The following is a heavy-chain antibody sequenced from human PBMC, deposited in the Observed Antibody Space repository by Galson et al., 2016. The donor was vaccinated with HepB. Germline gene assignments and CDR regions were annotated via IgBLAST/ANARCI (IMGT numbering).Heavy chain of an antibody. CDR3: ATFIEENSSFES. J-gene: IGHJ4*02. D-gene: IGHD1/OR15-1a*01. Sequence: SLRLSCAASGFTFTTYWMSWVRQAPGKGLEWVANIKQDESEKFYVDSVKGRFTVSRDNAKNSLFLQMRSLRAEDTAVYFCATFIEENSSFESWGQGILVTVSS. CDR2: IKQDESEK. CDR1: GFTFTTYW. V-gene: IGHV3-7*01.